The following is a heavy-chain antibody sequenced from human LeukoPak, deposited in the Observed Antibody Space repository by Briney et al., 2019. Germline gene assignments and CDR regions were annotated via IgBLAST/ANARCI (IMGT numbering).Heavy chain of an antibody. J-gene: IGHJ5*02. V-gene: IGHV3-48*03. D-gene: IGHD2-15*01. CDR2: INSSGSTI. Sequence: PGGSLRLSCAASGFTFSTYEMNWVRQAPGKGLEWISYINSSGSTIYYVDSVKGRFTISRDNAKNSLFLQMNSLRAEDTAVYYCAREGAPATNRYNWFDPWGQGTLVTVSS. CDR3: AREGAPATNRYNWFDP. CDR1: GFTFSTYE.